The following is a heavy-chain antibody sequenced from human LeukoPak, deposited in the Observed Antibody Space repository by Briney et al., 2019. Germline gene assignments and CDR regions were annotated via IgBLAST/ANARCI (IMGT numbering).Heavy chain of an antibody. D-gene: IGHD1-26*01. J-gene: IGHJ4*02. V-gene: IGHV3-23*01. Sequence: GGSLRLSCAASGFTLSSYAMNWVRQAPGKGLEWVSAISGSGSAYYADSVKGRFTISRDNSKNTLYLQMNSLRAEDTAVYYCAKRGAEVGATVAPGDYWGQGTLLTVSS. CDR2: ISGSGSA. CDR3: AKRGAEVGATVAPGDY. CDR1: GFTLSSYA.